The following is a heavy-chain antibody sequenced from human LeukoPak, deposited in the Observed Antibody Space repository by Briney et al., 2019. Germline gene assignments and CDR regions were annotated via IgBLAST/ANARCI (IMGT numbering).Heavy chain of an antibody. CDR2: IRSKANSYAT. V-gene: IGHV3-73*01. CDR3: TSPFIVGGTYYHY. D-gene: IGHD1-26*01. Sequence: WGSLRLSCAASGFTFSGSAMHWLRQASGKGLEWVGRIRSKANSYATAYAASVKGRFTISRDDSKNTAYLQMNSLKTEDTAVYYCTSPFIVGGTYYHYWGQGTLVTVSS. CDR1: GFTFSGSA. J-gene: IGHJ4*02.